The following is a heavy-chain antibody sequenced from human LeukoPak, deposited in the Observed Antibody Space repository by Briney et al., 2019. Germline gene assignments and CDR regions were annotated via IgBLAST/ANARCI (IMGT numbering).Heavy chain of an antibody. CDR3: ARHSGSGSLSRPFDP. Sequence: SETLSLTCTVSGDSVTSGGFYWAWLRQPPGKGLEWIATVYYTGSTYYNPSLKSRVTISIDTSKNHFSLKLRSVVAPDTALYYCARHSGSGSLSRPFDPWGQGTLVTVSS. V-gene: IGHV4-39*02. CDR2: VYYTGST. J-gene: IGHJ5*02. CDR1: GDSVTSGGFY. D-gene: IGHD3-10*01.